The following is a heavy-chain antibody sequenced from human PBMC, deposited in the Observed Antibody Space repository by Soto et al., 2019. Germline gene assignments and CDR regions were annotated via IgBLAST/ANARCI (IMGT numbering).Heavy chain of an antibody. CDR1: GFTFSSYW. D-gene: IGHD3-22*01. Sequence: HPVGSLRLSCAASGFTFSSYWMHWVRQAPGKGLVWVSRINSDGSSTSYADSVKGRFTISRDNAKNTLYLQMNSLRAEDTAVYYCARLNNYYDSSGLNWFDPWGQGTLVTVSS. J-gene: IGHJ5*02. V-gene: IGHV3-74*01. CDR2: INSDGSST. CDR3: ARLNNYYDSSGLNWFDP.